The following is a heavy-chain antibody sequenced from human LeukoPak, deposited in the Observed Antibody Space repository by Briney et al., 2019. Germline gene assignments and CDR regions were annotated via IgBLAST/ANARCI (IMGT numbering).Heavy chain of an antibody. Sequence: GASVKVSCKASGYTFTSYYMHWVRQAPGQGLEWMGIINPSGGSTSYAQKFQGRVTMTRDMSTSTVYMELSSLRSEDTAVYYCARGSSYDSSGYYGMDYWGQGTLVTVSS. V-gene: IGHV1-46*01. J-gene: IGHJ4*02. D-gene: IGHD3-22*01. CDR1: GYTFTSYY. CDR3: ARGSSYDSSGYYGMDY. CDR2: INPSGGST.